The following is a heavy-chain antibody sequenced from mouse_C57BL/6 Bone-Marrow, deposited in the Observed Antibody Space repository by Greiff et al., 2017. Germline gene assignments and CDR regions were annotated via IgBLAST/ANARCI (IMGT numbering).Heavy chain of an antibody. V-gene: IGHV5-4*01. CDR1: GFTFSSYA. CDR2: ISDGGSYT. Sequence: VMLVESGGGLVKPGGSLKLSCAASGFTFSSYAMSWVRQTPEKRLEWVATISDGGSYTYYPDNVKGRFTISRDNAKNNLYLQMSHLKSEDTAMYYCAREGAGDYWGQGTTLTVSS. CDR3: AREGAGDY. J-gene: IGHJ2*01.